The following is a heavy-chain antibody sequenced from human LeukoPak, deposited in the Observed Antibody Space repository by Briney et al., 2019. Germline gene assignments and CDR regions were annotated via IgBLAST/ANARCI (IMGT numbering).Heavy chain of an antibody. CDR1: GGSFSGYY. CDR3: ARSGSIAVAGWYFDL. V-gene: IGHV4-34*01. J-gene: IGHJ2*01. CDR2: INHSGST. Sequence: SETLSLTCAVYGGSFSGYYWSWIRQPPGKGLEWIGEINHSGSTNYNPSLKSRVTISVDTSKNQFSLKLSSVTAADTAVYYCARSGSIAVAGWYFDLWGRGTLVTVSS. D-gene: IGHD6-19*01.